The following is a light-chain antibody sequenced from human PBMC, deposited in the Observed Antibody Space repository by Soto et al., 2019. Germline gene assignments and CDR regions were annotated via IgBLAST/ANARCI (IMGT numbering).Light chain of an antibody. CDR2: DAS. CDR1: QSVSRY. J-gene: IGKJ1*01. CDR3: QQRSSWPVT. V-gene: IGKV3-11*01. Sequence: EIVVTQSPATLSLSPGERATLSCRASQSVSRYFAWYQQKPGQAPRLLIYDASNRATGIPARFSGSGSGTDFTLTISNLEPEDFVVYYCQQRSSWPVTFGQGTRVEIK.